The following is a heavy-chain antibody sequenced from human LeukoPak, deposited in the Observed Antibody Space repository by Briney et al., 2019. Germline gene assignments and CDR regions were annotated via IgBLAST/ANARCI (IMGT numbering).Heavy chain of an antibody. CDR3: ARDEIVATTKANYYYYMDV. CDR1: GFTFSSYE. CDR2: ISSSGSTG. D-gene: IGHD5-12*01. V-gene: IGHV3-48*03. J-gene: IGHJ6*03. Sequence: GGSLRLSCTASGFTFSSYEMNWVRQAPGKGLEWISYISSSGSTGYYAESVKGRFTISRDNAKNSLYLQMNSLRAEDTAVYYCARDEIVATTKANYYYYMDVWGKGTRVTISS.